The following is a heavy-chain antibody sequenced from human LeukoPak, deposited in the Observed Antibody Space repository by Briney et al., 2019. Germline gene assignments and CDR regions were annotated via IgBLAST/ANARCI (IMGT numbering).Heavy chain of an antibody. Sequence: PGGSLRLSCAASGFTFSSYSMNWVRQAPGKGLEWVSSITGSSSYIHYAGSVKGRFTISRDNAKNSLYLQMNSLRAEDTAVYYCARGFADLVWGSYPSSYWGQGILVTVSS. D-gene: IGHD3-16*02. V-gene: IGHV3-21*01. CDR1: GFTFSSYS. CDR3: ARGFADLVWGSYPSSY. CDR2: ITGSSSYI. J-gene: IGHJ4*02.